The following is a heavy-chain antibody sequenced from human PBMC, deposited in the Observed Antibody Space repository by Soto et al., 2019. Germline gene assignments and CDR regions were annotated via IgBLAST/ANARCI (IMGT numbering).Heavy chain of an antibody. D-gene: IGHD6-6*01. J-gene: IGHJ4*02. CDR3: ARRVYSSSHFDF. V-gene: IGHV4-39*01. CDR2: IYYSGST. CDR1: GGSISSSNYY. Sequence: PSETLSLTCTVSGGSISSSNYYWGWIRQPPGKELEWIGSIYYSGSTYYNPSLKSRVTISVDTSKNQFSLKLSSVTAADTAVFYCARRVYSSSHFDFWGQRTLVTVSS.